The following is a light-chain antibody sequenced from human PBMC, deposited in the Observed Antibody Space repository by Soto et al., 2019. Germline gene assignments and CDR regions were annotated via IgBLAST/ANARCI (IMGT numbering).Light chain of an antibody. CDR3: ATWDDGLNAVV. CDR1: SSNIGSNT. J-gene: IGLJ2*01. Sequence: QSVLTQPPSASGTPGQRVTISCSGRSSNIGSNTVNWYQQLPGTAPKLLIYSNNQRPSGVPDRFSGSKSGTSASLVISGIQSEDEDDYYCATWDDGLNAVVFGGGAKLTVL. CDR2: SNN. V-gene: IGLV1-44*01.